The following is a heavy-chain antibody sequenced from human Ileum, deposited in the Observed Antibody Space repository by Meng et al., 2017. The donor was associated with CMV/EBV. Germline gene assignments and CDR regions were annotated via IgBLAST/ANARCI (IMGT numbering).Heavy chain of an antibody. D-gene: IGHD2-2*01. J-gene: IGHJ3*02. CDR3: ARDRSGDNIVVPAAMDAFDI. CDR1: GYTFTSYY. Sequence: ASVKVSCKASGYTFTSYYMHWVRQAPGQGLEWVGWISVDNGNTNHAQKVRGRVTMTTDASTSTAYMELRNLKRDDTAVYYCARDRSGDNIVVPAAMDAFDIWGQGTRVTVSS. V-gene: IGHV1-18*04. CDR2: ISVDNGNT.